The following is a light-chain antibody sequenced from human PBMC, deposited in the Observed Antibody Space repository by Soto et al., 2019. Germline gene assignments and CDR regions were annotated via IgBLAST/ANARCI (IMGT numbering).Light chain of an antibody. V-gene: IGLV2-11*01. J-gene: IGLJ1*01. CDR3: CSFAGSYTVL. CDR1: SSDIGSYNY. Sequence: QYGLTQPRSVSGSPGQSVTISCTGTSSDIGSYNYFSWYQQHPGKAPKLMIYDVTTRPSGVPDRISGAMSGNTACLTISGLQAEDEADYYCCSFAGSYTVLFGVGTKLTVL. CDR2: DVT.